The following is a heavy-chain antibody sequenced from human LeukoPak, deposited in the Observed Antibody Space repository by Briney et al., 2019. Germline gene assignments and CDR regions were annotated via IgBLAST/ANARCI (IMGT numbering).Heavy chain of an antibody. CDR3: AKATSSSEDAFDI. D-gene: IGHD6-13*01. CDR1: GFTFSSYA. J-gene: IGHJ3*02. CDR2: ISGSGGST. V-gene: IGHV3-23*01. Sequence: GGSLRLSCAASGFTFSSYAMSWVRQAPGKGLEWVSAISGSGGSTYYADSVKGRFTISRDNSKNTLYLQMNSLRAEDMAVYYCAKATSSSEDAFDIWGQGTMVTVSS.